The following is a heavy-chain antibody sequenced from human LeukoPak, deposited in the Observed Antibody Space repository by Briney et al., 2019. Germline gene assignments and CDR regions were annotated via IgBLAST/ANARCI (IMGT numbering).Heavy chain of an antibody. CDR2: IYYSGIT. D-gene: IGHD5-24*01. V-gene: IGHV4-59*01. Sequence: PSETLSLTCTVSGGSISNYYWTWIRQPPGKGLEWIGYIYYSGITNYNPSLKSRVTISVDTSKNQFSLNLSSVTAADTAVYYCARHSRDGYNRHFDYWGQGTLVTVSS. CDR1: GGSISNYY. J-gene: IGHJ4*02. CDR3: ARHSRDGYNRHFDY.